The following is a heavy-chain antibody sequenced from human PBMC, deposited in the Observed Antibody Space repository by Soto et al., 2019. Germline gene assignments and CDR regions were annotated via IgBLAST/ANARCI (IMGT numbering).Heavy chain of an antibody. J-gene: IGHJ5*02. Sequence: QVQLQESGPGLVKPSQTLSLTCTVSGGSISSGGYYWSWIRQHPGKGQEWIGYIYYSGSTYYNPSLKSRVTISVDTSKNQFSLKLSSVTAAHTAVYYCARARLSRYYEKFDWFDPWGQGTLVTVSS. CDR1: GGSISSGGYY. CDR2: IYYSGST. V-gene: IGHV4-31*03. D-gene: IGHD3-22*01. CDR3: ARARLSRYYEKFDWFDP.